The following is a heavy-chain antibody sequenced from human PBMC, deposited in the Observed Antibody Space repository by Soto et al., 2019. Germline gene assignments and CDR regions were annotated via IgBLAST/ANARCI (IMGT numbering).Heavy chain of an antibody. Sequence: SETLSLTCAVYGGSFSGYYWSWIRQPPGKGLEWIGEINHSGSTNYNPSLKSRVTISVDTSKNQFSPKLSSVTAADTAVYYCARWEYYGSGSYYYYGMDVWGQGTTVTVSS. D-gene: IGHD3-10*01. CDR2: INHSGST. V-gene: IGHV4-34*01. CDR3: ARWEYYGSGSYYYYGMDV. J-gene: IGHJ6*02. CDR1: GGSFSGYY.